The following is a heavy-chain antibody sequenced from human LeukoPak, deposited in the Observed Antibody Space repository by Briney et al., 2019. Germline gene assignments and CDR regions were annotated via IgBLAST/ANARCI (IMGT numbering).Heavy chain of an antibody. V-gene: IGHV3-21*01. CDR1: GFTFSTYS. D-gene: IGHD5-18*01. J-gene: IGHJ4*02. CDR2: ISSSSSYI. CDR3: ARVGYSYGYPDY. Sequence: GGSLRLSCAASGFTFSTYSMNWVRQAPGKGLEWVSSISSSSSYIYYADSVKGRFTISRDNAKNSLYLQMNRLRAEDTAVYYCARVGYSYGYPDYWGQGTLVTVSS.